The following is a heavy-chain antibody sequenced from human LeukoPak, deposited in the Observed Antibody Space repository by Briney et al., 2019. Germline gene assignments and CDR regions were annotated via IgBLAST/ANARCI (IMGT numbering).Heavy chain of an antibody. D-gene: IGHD3-3*02. J-gene: IGHJ4*02. CDR1: GGSFSGYY. Sequence: SETLSLTCAVYGGSFSGYYWSWIRQPPGKGLEWIGEINNSGSTNYNPSLKSRVTISVDTSKTQFSLKLSSVTAADTAVYYSARGQPSGISGSLQDWGPGTLVTVST. CDR2: INNSGST. V-gene: IGHV4-34*01. CDR3: ARGQPSGISGSLQD.